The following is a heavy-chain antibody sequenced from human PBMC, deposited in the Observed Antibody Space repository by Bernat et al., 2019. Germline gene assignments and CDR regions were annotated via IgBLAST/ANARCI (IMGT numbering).Heavy chain of an antibody. J-gene: IGHJ6*03. Sequence: QVQLQQWGAGLLKPSETLSLTCAVYGGSFSGYYWSWIRQPPGKGLEWIGEINHSGSTNYNPSLKSRVTISVDTSKNQFSLKLSSVTAADTAVYYCARVAKYCSGGSCYSGLYYYYYYMDVWGKGTTVTVSS. CDR2: INHSGST. CDR1: GGSFSGYY. V-gene: IGHV4-34*01. D-gene: IGHD2-15*01. CDR3: ARVAKYCSGGSCYSGLYYYYYYMDV.